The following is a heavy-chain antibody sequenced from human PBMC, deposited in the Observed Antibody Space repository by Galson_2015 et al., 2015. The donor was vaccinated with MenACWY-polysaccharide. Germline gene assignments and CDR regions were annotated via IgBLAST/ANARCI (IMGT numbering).Heavy chain of an antibody. D-gene: IGHD5-18*01. V-gene: IGHV1-8*01. CDR1: GYTFTSYD. J-gene: IGHJ4*02. CDR2: MNPNSANT. CDR3: ARGHRDTAVATTAAGLLDY. Sequence: SVKVSCKASGYTFTSYDINWVRQATGQGLEWMGWMNPNSANTGYAQKFQGRVTMNRNTSISTAYMELRSLTSEDTAVYYCARGHRDTAVATTAAGLLDYWLQRSLVTVSS.